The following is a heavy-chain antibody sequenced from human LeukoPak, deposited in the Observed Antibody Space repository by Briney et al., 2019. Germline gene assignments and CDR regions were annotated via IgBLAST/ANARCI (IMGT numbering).Heavy chain of an antibody. CDR3: ARGGSSSWYPNFDY. V-gene: IGHV3-23*01. Sequence: GGSLRLSCAASGFTFSSYAMTWVRRAPGKGLEWGSIISGASGGSTYYADSVKGRFTISRDNSKNTLYLQMNSLRAEDTALYYCARGGSSSWYPNFDYWGQGTLVTVSS. D-gene: IGHD6-13*01. J-gene: IGHJ4*02. CDR1: GFTFSSYA. CDR2: ISGASGGST.